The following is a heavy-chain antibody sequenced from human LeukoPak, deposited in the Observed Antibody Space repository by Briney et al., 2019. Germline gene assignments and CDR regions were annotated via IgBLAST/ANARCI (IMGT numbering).Heavy chain of an antibody. CDR3: ARVETRTEGSWFVP. V-gene: IGHV4-30-4*08. CDR2: IYYSGST. CDR1: GGSISSGDYY. Sequence: ASETLSLTCTVSGGSISSGDYYWSWIRQPPGKGLEWIGYIYYSGSTYYNPSLKSRVTISVDTSKNQFSLKLSSVTAADTAVYYCARVETRTEGSWFVPWGQGTLVTVSS. J-gene: IGHJ5*02. D-gene: IGHD4-23*01.